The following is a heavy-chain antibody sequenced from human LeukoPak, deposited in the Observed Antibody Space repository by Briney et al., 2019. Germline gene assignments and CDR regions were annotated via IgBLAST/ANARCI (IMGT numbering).Heavy chain of an antibody. J-gene: IGHJ4*02. Sequence: ASVKVSCKVSGYTLTELSMHWVRQAPGKGLEWMGGFDPEDGETIYAQKFQGRVTMTEDTSTDTAYMELSSLRSEDTAVYYCATTQTYYYDSSGYYFDHWGQGTLVTVSS. CDR1: GYTLTELS. CDR3: ATTQTYYYDSSGYYFDH. V-gene: IGHV1-24*01. D-gene: IGHD3-22*01. CDR2: FDPEDGET.